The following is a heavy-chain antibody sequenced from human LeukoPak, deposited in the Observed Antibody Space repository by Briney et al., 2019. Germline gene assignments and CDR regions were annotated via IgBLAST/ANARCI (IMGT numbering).Heavy chain of an antibody. J-gene: IGHJ6*03. V-gene: IGHV3-30*04. D-gene: IGHD1-26*01. CDR2: ISYDGSNK. Sequence: GGSLRLSCAASGFTFSSYPMHWVRQAPGKGLEWVAVISYDGSNKYYADSVKGRFTISRDNAKNSLYLQMNSLRAEDTAVYYCARNPYSGNYGNYYYYYMDVWGKGTTVTISS. CDR3: ARNPYSGNYGNYYYYYMDV. CDR1: GFTFSSYP.